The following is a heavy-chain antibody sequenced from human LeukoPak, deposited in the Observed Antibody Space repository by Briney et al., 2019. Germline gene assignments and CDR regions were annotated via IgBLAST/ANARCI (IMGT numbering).Heavy chain of an antibody. J-gene: IGHJ4*02. CDR1: GYTFTSYY. Sequence: ASVKVSCKASGYTFTSYYMHWVRQAPGQGLEWMGIINPSGGSTSYAQKFQGRVTMTRDMSTSTVYMELSSLRSEDTAVYYCASLVGADSAVDYWGQGTLVTVSS. V-gene: IGHV1-46*01. D-gene: IGHD1-26*01. CDR2: INPSGGST. CDR3: ASLVGADSAVDY.